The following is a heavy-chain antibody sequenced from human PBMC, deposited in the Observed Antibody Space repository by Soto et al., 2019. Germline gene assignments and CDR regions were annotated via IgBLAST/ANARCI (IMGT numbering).Heavy chain of an antibody. V-gene: IGHV3-21*01. CDR3: ARDIVATGGYYYYGMDV. J-gene: IGHJ6*02. D-gene: IGHD5-12*01. CDR1: GFTFSSYS. CDR2: ISSSSSYI. Sequence: GGSLRLSCAASGFTFSSYSMNWVRQAPGKGLEWVSSISSSSSYIYYADSVKGRFTISRDNAKNSLYLQMNSLRAEDTAVYYCARDIVATGGYYYYGMDVWGQGTTVTVSS.